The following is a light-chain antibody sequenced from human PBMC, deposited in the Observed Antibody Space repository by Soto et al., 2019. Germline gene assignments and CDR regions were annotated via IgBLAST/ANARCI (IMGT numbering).Light chain of an antibody. V-gene: IGLV1-47*01. CDR1: NSNIGSKY. J-gene: IGLJ2*01. CDR3: AAWDNSLVGGPA. CDR2: RNN. Sequence: HSVLTQPPSASGTPGQRVTISCSGSNSNIGSKYVYWYQQLPGTAPKLLLYRNNQRPSGVPDRFSGSKSGTSASLAISGLRSEDEADYYCAAWDNSLVGGPAFGGGTKVTVL.